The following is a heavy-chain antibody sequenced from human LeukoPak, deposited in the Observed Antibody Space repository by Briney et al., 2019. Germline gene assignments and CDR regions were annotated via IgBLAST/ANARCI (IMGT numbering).Heavy chain of an antibody. J-gene: IGHJ4*02. Sequence: PGGSLRLSCAASGFTFDDYGMSWVRQAPGKGLEWVSGINWNGGSTGYADSVKGRFTISRDNSKNTLYLQMNSLRAEDTAVYYCAKQVDYGGPTYGYWGQGTLVTVSS. V-gene: IGHV3-20*04. D-gene: IGHD4-23*01. CDR1: GFTFDDYG. CDR2: INWNGGST. CDR3: AKQVDYGGPTYGY.